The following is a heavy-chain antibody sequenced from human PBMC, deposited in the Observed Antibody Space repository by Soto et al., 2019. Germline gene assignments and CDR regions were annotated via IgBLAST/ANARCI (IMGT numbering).Heavy chain of an antibody. CDR3: ARGHRIAAAGGGMDV. Sequence: ASVKVSCKASGYTFTSYDINWVRQATGQGLEWMGWMNPNSGNTGYAQKFQGRVTMTRNTSISTAYMELSSLRSEDTAGYYCARGHRIAAAGGGMDVWGQGTTVTVSS. J-gene: IGHJ6*02. V-gene: IGHV1-8*01. D-gene: IGHD6-13*01. CDR1: GYTFTSYD. CDR2: MNPNSGNT.